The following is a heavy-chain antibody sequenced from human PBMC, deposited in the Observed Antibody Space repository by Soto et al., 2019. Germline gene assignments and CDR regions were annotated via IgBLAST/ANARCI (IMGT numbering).Heavy chain of an antibody. CDR2: ISYDGSNK. Sequence: GGSLRLSCAASGFTFSSYAMHWVRQAPGKGLEWVAVISYDGSNKYYADSVKGRFTISRDNSKNTLYLQMNSLRAEDTAVYYCARDGRGDCSSTSCYQKGKAGGIDYWGQGTLGTVSS. D-gene: IGHD2-2*01. V-gene: IGHV3-30-3*01. CDR1: GFTFSSYA. J-gene: IGHJ4*02. CDR3: ARDGRGDCSSTSCYQKGKAGGIDY.